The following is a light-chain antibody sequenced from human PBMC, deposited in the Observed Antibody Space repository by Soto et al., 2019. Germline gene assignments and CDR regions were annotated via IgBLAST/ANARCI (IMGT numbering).Light chain of an antibody. J-gene: IGLJ3*02. V-gene: IGLV1-40*01. CDR1: SSNIGRGYD. CDR3: QTFDSSLTISWV. Sequence: LTQPPSVSGAPGQRVTISCTGSSSNIGRGYDVHWYQQVPGSAPRLLLSGDNTRPSGVPDRFSGSRSGTSASLAITGLQAEDEADYYCQTFDSSLTISWVFGGGTKVTVL. CDR2: GDN.